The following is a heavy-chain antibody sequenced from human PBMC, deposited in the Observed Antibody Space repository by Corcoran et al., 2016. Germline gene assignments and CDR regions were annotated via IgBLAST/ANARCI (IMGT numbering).Heavy chain of an antibody. D-gene: IGHD4-17*01. CDR3: ARGYGDYGPFDY. CDR1: GYTFTSYA. J-gene: IGHJ4*02. V-gene: IGHV1-3*01. Sequence: QVQLVQSGAEVKKPGASVKVSCKASGYTFTSYAMHWVRQAPGHRLEWMGWINAGNGNTKYSQKFQGRVTITRDTSASTAYMELSSLSSEDTAVYYCARGYGDYGPFDYWGQGTLVTVSS. CDR2: INAGNGNT.